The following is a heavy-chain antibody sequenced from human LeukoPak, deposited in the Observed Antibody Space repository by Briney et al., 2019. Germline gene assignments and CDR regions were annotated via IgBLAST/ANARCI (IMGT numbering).Heavy chain of an antibody. CDR2: IYWDDIE. Sequence: SGPTLVKPPQTLTLTCTFSGFSLSTNGVGVAWIRQSPGKALEWLAVIYWDDIEHYSPSLKSRLTITKDTSKNQVVLTLTSMDPVDTATYYCARRYCSGSNCYSTFDYWGQGTLVTVSS. CDR1: GFSLSTNGVG. D-gene: IGHD2-15*01. J-gene: IGHJ4*02. V-gene: IGHV2-5*02. CDR3: ARRYCSGSNCYSTFDY.